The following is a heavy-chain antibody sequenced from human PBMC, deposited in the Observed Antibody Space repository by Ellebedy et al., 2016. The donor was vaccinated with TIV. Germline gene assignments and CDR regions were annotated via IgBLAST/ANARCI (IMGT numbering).Heavy chain of an antibody. CDR1: GASINSY. J-gene: IGHJ2*01. CDR2: VYYSGKT. Sequence: MPSETLSLTCTVSGASINSYWNWIRQPPGRGLEYIGYVYYSGKTNYSPSLNDRVTISLNTSKSQFSLNLNSVTAADTAVYYCARKSLSNWSFDLWGRGTLVTVSS. V-gene: IGHV4-59*01. CDR3: ARKSLSNWSFDL.